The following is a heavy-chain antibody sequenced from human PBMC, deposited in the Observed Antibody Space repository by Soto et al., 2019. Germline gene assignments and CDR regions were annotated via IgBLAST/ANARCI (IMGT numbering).Heavy chain of an antibody. CDR3: ARGLYGDYSWEASDI. V-gene: IGHV4-59*01. D-gene: IGHD4-17*01. Sequence: QVQLQESGPGLVKPSETLSLTCTVSSGSISTYYWSWIRQPPGKGLEWIGYVYYSGYTNYNPTLKSLVTTSVDTTKNQVSFKVTSVPAADTAVYYCARGLYGDYSWEASDIWGQGTMVTVSS. CDR1: SGSISTYY. J-gene: IGHJ3*02. CDR2: VYYSGYT.